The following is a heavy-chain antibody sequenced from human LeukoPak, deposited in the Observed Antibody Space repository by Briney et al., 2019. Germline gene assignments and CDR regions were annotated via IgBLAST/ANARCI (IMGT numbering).Heavy chain of an antibody. CDR1: GYTFTGYY. D-gene: IGHD2-2*01. J-gene: IGHJ6*02. V-gene: IGHV1-18*04. CDR2: ISGYNGNT. CDR3: ARDLDIVVVRGALRHYGVDV. Sequence: GASVKFSCKASGYTFTGYYMHWVRQAPGQGLEWMGWISGYNGNTNYAQKLQGRVTMSTDTSTSTAYMELRSPTTDDTAVYYCARDLDIVVVRGALRHYGVDVWGQGTTVTVSS.